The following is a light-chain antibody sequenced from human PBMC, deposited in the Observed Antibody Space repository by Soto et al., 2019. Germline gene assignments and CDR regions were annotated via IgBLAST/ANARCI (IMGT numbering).Light chain of an antibody. CDR2: LTS. Sequence: EVVMTQSPGTLSASPGERATLSCRASRTIAGNVAWYQQKPGQAPRLLIFLTSTRAIGVPDRFSGGGSGTEFTLNIRSLQSEDFAVYYCQQYDDWPPITLGQGTRLEIK. V-gene: IGKV3D-15*01. CDR1: RTIAGN. J-gene: IGKJ5*01. CDR3: QQYDDWPPIT.